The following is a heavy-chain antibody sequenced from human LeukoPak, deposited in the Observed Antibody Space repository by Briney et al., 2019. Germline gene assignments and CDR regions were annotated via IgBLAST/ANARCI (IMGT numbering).Heavy chain of an antibody. J-gene: IGHJ5*01. CDR3: AKNRIPTSITPDS. CDR1: GFTFSNYG. Sequence: GGSLRLSCAASGFTFSNYGMHWVRQAPGKGLEWVAVIPHDSSNKYYTDSVKGRFTISRDNSKNTLYLQMNSLRTEDTAVYYCAKNRIPTSITPDSWGQGTLVTVSS. CDR2: IPHDSSNK. V-gene: IGHV3-30*18. D-gene: IGHD2-2*02.